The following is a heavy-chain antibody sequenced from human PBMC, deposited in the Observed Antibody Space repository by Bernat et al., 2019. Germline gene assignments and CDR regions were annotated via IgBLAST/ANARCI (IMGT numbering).Heavy chain of an antibody. CDR1: GGSFSGYY. J-gene: IGHJ4*02. Sequence: QVQLQQWGAGLLKPSETLSLTFAVYGGSFSGYYWSWIRQPPGKGLEWIGEINHSGSTNYNPSLKSRVTISVDTSKNQFSLKLSSVTAADTAVYYCARGVGSSWYSPWGQGTLVTVSS. D-gene: IGHD6-13*01. V-gene: IGHV4-34*01. CDR2: INHSGST. CDR3: ARGVGSSWYSP.